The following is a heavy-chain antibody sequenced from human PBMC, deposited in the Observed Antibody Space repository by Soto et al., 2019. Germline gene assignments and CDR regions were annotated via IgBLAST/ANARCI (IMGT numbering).Heavy chain of an antibody. J-gene: IGHJ6*02. D-gene: IGHD5-18*01. CDR1: GGSISSSDYY. CDR3: ARLGLQLTYGMDV. CDR2: IYYSGST. Sequence: SETLSLTCTVSGGSISSSDYYWGWIRRPPGKGLEWIGNIYYSGSTYYRPSLKSRITMSVGRSKSQFSLKLTSVTAADTAVYYCARLGLQLTYGMDVWGQGTTVTVSS. V-gene: IGHV4-39*01.